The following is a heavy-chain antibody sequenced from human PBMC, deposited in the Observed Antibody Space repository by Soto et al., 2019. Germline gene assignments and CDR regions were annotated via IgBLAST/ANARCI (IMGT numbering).Heavy chain of an antibody. V-gene: IGHV1-2*04. CDR2: INPNSGGT. CDR1: GYTFTGYY. J-gene: IGHJ6*04. Sequence: ASVKVSCKASGYTFTGYYMHWVRQAPGQGLEWMGWINPNSGGTNYAQKFQGWVTMTRDTSISTAYMELSRLRSDDTAVYYCAKVLGVPKVDFSWYGMDVGGKGTTVTVPS. CDR3: AKVLGVPKVDFSWYGMDV. D-gene: IGHD3-3*01.